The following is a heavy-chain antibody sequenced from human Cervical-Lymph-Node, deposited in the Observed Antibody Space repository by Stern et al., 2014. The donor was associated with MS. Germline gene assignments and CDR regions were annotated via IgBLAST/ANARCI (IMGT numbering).Heavy chain of an antibody. CDR3: TRHQGGIAAF. Sequence: QVQLVQSGAEVRQPGSSMKVSCKASGGTFNTFDISWVRQTPGQGLEWLGGITPLLGTTNYARNFQGRVAISADESATTAYMEMSILTSEDTALYYCTRHQGGIAAFWGQGTLVTVSS. J-gene: IGHJ4*02. V-gene: IGHV1-69*01. CDR2: ITPLLGTT. D-gene: IGHD6-13*01. CDR1: GGTFNTFD.